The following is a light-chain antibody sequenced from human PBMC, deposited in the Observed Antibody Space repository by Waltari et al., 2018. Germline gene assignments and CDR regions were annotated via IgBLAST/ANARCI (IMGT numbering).Light chain of an antibody. J-gene: IGKJ2*01. V-gene: IGKV3-20*01. Sequence: EIVLTQSPGTLSLSPGERATLSCRASQSVSSSYLAWYQQKPGQAPRLLLYGASNRATGIPDRFSGSASGTDFTLTISSLESEDFAVYHCQQYGSLPYTFGQGTELEIK. CDR1: QSVSSSY. CDR3: QQYGSLPYT. CDR2: GAS.